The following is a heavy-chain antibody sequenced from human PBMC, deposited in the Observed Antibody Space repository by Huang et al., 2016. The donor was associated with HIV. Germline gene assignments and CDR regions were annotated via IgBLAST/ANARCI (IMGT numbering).Heavy chain of an antibody. CDR3: ATDLGGYSFHY. D-gene: IGHD2-21*02. CDR1: GFSFSPYG. J-gene: IGHJ4*02. V-gene: IGHV3-30*02. Sequence: QEQLVESGGGVVQPGGSLRLSCATFGFSFSPYGMHWVRQASGKGWEWVAFIRFDGGNKHYADSAKGRFTISRDNSKKMLFLEMNSLRGDDTAFYYCATDLGGYSFHYWGQGALVSVSS. CDR2: IRFDGGNK.